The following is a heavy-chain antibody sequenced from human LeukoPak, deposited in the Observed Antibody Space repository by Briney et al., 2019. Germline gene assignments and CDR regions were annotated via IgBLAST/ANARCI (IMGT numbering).Heavy chain of an antibody. V-gene: IGHV4-34*01. CDR2: INHSGST. CDR1: GGSFSGYY. D-gene: IGHD3-22*01. CDR3: ARGYDYYDSSGYYYY. J-gene: IGHJ4*02. Sequence: PSETLSLTCAVYGGSFSGYYWSWIRQPPGKGLEWIGEINHSGSTNYNPSLKSRVTISVDTSKNQFSLKLSSVTAADTAVYYCARGYDYYDSSGYYYYWGQETLVTVSS.